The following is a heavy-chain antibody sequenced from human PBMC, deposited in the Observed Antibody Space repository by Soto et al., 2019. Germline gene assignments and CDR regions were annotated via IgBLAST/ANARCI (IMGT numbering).Heavy chain of an antibody. Sequence: SETLSLTCTVSGGSISSGDYYWSWIRQPPGKGLEWIGYIYYSGSTYYNPSLKSRVTISVDTSKNQFSLKLSSVTAADTAVYYCARLPLVVVGATPQYFDYWGQGTLVTVSS. CDR2: IYYSGST. CDR3: ARLPLVVVGATPQYFDY. D-gene: IGHD2-15*01. J-gene: IGHJ4*02. CDR1: GGSISSGDYY. V-gene: IGHV4-30-4*01.